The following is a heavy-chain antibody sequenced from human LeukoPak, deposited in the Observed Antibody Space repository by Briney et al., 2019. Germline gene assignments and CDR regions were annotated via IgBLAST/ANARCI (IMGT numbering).Heavy chain of an antibody. Sequence: GASVKVSCKAAGYIYKPYVINWVRQAPGQGVEWMGWMSTYNGNTNYAQNFQGRIALTTATSTSMAYMELTGLRSEDTAVYYCARDGRQWVPLNWFDPWGQGTLVTVSS. J-gene: IGHJ5*02. CDR2: MSTYNGNT. CDR1: GYIYKPYV. D-gene: IGHD6-19*01. CDR3: ARDGRQWVPLNWFDP. V-gene: IGHV1-18*04.